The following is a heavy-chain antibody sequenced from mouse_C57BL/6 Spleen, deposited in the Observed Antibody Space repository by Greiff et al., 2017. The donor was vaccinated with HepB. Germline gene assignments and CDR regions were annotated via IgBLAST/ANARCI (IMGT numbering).Heavy chain of an antibody. D-gene: IGHD1-1*01. CDR3: TKVYGSSFLYWYFDV. V-gene: IGHV5-9-1*02. CDR1: GFTFSSYA. Sequence: EVQLVESGEGLVKPGGSLKLSCAASGFTFSSYAMSWVRQTPEKRLEWVAYISSGGDYIYYADTVKGRFTISRDNARNTLYLQMSSLKSEDTAMYYCTKVYGSSFLYWYFDVWGTGTTVTVSS. J-gene: IGHJ1*03. CDR2: ISSGGDYI.